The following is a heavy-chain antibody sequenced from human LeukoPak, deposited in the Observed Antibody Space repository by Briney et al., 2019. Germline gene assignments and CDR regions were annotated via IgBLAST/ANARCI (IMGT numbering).Heavy chain of an antibody. J-gene: IGHJ5*02. CDR2: INPNSGDT. V-gene: IGHV1-2*02. D-gene: IGHD2-15*01. CDR1: GYTFTGYY. CDR3: ARFCSGGSCYGP. Sequence: GASVKVSCKASGYTFTGYYIHWVRQAPGQGLEWMGWINPNSGDTNYAQKFQGRVTMTRDTSISTAYTELSRLRSDDTAVYYCARFCSGGSCYGPWGQGTLVTVSS.